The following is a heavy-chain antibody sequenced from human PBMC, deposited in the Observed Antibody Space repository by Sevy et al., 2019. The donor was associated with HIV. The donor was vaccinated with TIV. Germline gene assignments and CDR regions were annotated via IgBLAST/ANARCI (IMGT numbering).Heavy chain of an antibody. Sequence: GGSLRLSCAASGFTFTYAWMTWVRQAPGKGLEWVGRIKSIPDGGTTDYAAPVKGRFTISRDDSKNTLYLQTTSLKTEDTAVYYCSTDPIIVLLVTDGMDVWGQGTTVTVSS. J-gene: IGHJ6*02. V-gene: IGHV3-15*01. D-gene: IGHD2-8*01. CDR3: STDPIIVLLVTDGMDV. CDR1: GFTFTYAW. CDR2: IKSIPDGGTT.